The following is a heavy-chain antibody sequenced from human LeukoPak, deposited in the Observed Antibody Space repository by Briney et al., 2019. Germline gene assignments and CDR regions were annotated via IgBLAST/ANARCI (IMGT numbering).Heavy chain of an antibody. CDR3: ARAPHFFDTSGSRYYFDY. J-gene: IGHJ4*02. CDR2: INHSGST. Sequence: PSETLSLTCAVYGGSFSGYYWSWIRQPPGKGLEWIGEINHSGSTNYNPSLKSRVTISVDTSKNQFSLKLSSVTAADTAVYFCARAPHFFDTSGSRYYFDYWGQGALVTVSS. CDR1: GGSFSGYY. V-gene: IGHV4-34*01. D-gene: IGHD3-22*01.